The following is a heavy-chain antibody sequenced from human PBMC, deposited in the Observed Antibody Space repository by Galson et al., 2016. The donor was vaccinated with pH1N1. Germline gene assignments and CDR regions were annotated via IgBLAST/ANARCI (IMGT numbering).Heavy chain of an antibody. CDR3: AKVVRGSSWPSFDY. Sequence: SLRLSCAASGFTFNKYGMHWVRRAPGKGLEWVAVISYAGSNKYYADSVKGRFTISRDDSKNMLYLQMNSLRAEDTAVYYCAKVVRGSSWPSFDYWGQGTLVTVSS. V-gene: IGHV3-30*18. D-gene: IGHD6-13*01. J-gene: IGHJ4*02. CDR1: GFTFNKYG. CDR2: ISYAGSNK.